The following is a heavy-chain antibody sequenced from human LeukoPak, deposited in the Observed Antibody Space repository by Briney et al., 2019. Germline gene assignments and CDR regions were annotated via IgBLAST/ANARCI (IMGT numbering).Heavy chain of an antibody. CDR1: VGSFSGYY. V-gene: IGHV4-34*01. CDR3: ARAQETVPIDY. J-gene: IGHJ4*02. D-gene: IGHD4-11*01. CDR2: INHSGST. Sequence: SETLSLTCAVYVGSFSGYYWTWIRQSPGKGLEWIGEINHSGSTNYNPSLKSRVTISVDTSKNQFSLRMRSVTAADMAVYFCARAQETVPIDYWGQGTLVTVSS.